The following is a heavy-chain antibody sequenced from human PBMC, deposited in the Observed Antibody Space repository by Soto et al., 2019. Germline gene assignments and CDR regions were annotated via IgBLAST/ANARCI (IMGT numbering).Heavy chain of an antibody. D-gene: IGHD3-9*01. Sequence: ASVKVSCRASGGTFSSYAISWVRQAPGQGLEWMGGIIPIFGTANYAQKFQGRVTITADESTSTAYMELSSLRSEDTAVYYCARDLGPYDILTGPLGYWGQGTLVTVSS. CDR2: IIPIFGTA. CDR1: GGTFSSYA. V-gene: IGHV1-69*13. J-gene: IGHJ4*02. CDR3: ARDLGPYDILTGPLGY.